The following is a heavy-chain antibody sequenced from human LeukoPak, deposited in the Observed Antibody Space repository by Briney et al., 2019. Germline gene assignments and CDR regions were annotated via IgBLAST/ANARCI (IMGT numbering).Heavy chain of an antibody. J-gene: IGHJ4*02. V-gene: IGHV4-61*05. Sequence: PSETLSLTCTVSGGSISSSSYYWGWIRQPPGKGLEWIGYIYYSGSTNYNPSLKSRVTISVDTSKNQFSLKLSSVTAADTAVYYCARHGHYVWGTTDWGQGTLVTVSS. CDR2: IYYSGST. CDR3: ARHGHYVWGTTD. CDR1: GGSISSSSYY. D-gene: IGHD3-16*01.